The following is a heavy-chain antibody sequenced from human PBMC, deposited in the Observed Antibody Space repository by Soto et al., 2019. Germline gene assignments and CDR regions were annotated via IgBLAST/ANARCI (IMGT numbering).Heavy chain of an antibody. V-gene: IGHV1-2*02. CDR3: ARGGEYYYDSSGLPFYYFDY. J-gene: IGHJ4*02. CDR2: INPNSGGT. CDR1: GYTFTGYY. Sequence: ASVKVSCKASGYTFTGYYMHWVRQAPGQGLEWMGWINPNSGGTNYAQKFQGRVTMTRDTSISTAYMELSRLRSDDTAVYYCARGGEYYYDSSGLPFYYFDYWGQGTLVTVSS. D-gene: IGHD3-22*01.